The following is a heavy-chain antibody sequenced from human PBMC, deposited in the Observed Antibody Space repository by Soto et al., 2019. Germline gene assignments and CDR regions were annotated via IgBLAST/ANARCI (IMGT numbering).Heavy chain of an antibody. CDR3: AFYDYGGNSELRFDY. CDR1: GGPLSSYA. J-gene: IGHJ4*02. CDR2: IIPIFGTA. Sequence: QVQLVQSGAEVKKPGSSVKFSCKASGGPLSSYAISGVRQPPGQGLEWMGGIIPIFGTANYAQKFQGRVTITADKSTSTAYMELSSLRSEDTAVYYCAFYDYGGNSELRFDYWGQGTLVTVSS. V-gene: IGHV1-69*06. D-gene: IGHD4-17*01.